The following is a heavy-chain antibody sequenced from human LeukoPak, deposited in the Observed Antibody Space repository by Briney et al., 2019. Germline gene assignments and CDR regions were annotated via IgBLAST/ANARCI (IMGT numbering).Heavy chain of an antibody. V-gene: IGHV4-38-2*01. Sequence: SETLSLTCAVSGYSISSGYYWGWIRQPPGKGLEWIGNIYHSGSTYYNPSLKSRVTISVDTSKNQFSLKLSSVTAADTAVYYCARRVAYYDILTGPGAIDYWGQGTLVTVSS. CDR1: GYSISSGYY. J-gene: IGHJ4*02. D-gene: IGHD3-9*01. CDR2: IYHSGST. CDR3: ARRVAYYDILTGPGAIDY.